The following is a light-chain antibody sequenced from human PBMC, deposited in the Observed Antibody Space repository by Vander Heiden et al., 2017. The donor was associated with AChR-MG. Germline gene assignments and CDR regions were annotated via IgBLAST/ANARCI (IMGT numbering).Light chain of an antibody. CDR2: WAS. Sequence: DILMTQSPDSLTVSLGERATINCRSSQTILHSSNNMNYLAWYQKKPGQPPKLLISWASARDSGVPDRFSGSGSGTDFTLTISSLQAEDVAVYYCQQYFTTPYTFGQGTKLEIE. J-gene: IGKJ2*01. V-gene: IGKV4-1*01. CDR1: QTILHSSNNMNY. CDR3: QQYFTTPYT.